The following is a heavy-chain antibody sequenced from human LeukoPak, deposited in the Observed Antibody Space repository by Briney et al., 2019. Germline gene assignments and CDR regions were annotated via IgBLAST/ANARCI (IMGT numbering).Heavy chain of an antibody. Sequence: PSETLSLTCTVSGVSTSTYYWSWIRQSPGKGLEWIGYIHYTGSTNCNPSLKSRVTISVDTSKNHFSLKLTSVTSADTAVYYCARVGAAAAGTSFDYWGQGALVTVSS. D-gene: IGHD6-13*01. J-gene: IGHJ4*02. CDR1: GVSTSTYY. CDR3: ARVGAAAAGTSFDY. CDR2: IHYTGST. V-gene: IGHV4-59*01.